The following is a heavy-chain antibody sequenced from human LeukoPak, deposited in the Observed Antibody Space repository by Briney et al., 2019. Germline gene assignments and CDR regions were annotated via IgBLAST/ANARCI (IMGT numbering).Heavy chain of an antibody. CDR1: GYTFTGYY. V-gene: IGHV1-2*02. D-gene: IGHD4-17*01. J-gene: IGHJ4*02. CDR2: INADSGGT. Sequence: GASVKVSCKPSGYTFTGYYMHWVRQAPGQGLEWMGWINADSGGTNYAQKFQGRVTMTRDTSVSTAYMELSSLRSDDTAVYYCARDLRGDYIYFDYWGQGILVTVSS. CDR3: ARDLRGDYIYFDY.